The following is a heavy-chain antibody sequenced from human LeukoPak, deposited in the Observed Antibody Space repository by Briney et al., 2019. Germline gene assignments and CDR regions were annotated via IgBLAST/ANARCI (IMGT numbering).Heavy chain of an antibody. V-gene: IGHV4-59*08. CDR1: AGPISSYY. D-gene: IGHD6-19*01. CDR2: FYYSGST. Sequence: KPSETLSLTCSVSAGPISSYYWSWIRQPPGKGLEWIGYFYYSGSTNYNPSLTSRVTISVDTSNNRFSLNLTSVTAADTAVYYCARRRAVAGGYFDSWGQGTLVTVSS. CDR3: ARRRAVAGGYFDS. J-gene: IGHJ4*02.